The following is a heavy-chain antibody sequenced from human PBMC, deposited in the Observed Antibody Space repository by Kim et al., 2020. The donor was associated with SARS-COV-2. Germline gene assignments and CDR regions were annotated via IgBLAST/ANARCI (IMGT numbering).Heavy chain of an antibody. D-gene: IGHD6-13*01. J-gene: IGHJ5*02. CDR3: ARSAPRYSSSWPKNWFDP. V-gene: IGHV4-34*01. Sequence: KSRVTISVNTSKNQFSLKLSSVTAADTAVYYCARSAPRYSSSWPKNWFDPWGQGTLVTVSS.